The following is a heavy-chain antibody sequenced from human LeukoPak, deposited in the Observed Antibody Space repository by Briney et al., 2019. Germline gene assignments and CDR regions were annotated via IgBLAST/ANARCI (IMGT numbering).Heavy chain of an antibody. Sequence: PGRSLRLSCAASGFTFSSYAMHWVRQAPGKGLEWVAVISYDGNNKYYADSVKGRFTLSRDNSKNTLYLHMNGLRAEDTAVYCCARDSSKRLWFGELIGDYWGQGTLITVSS. V-gene: IGHV3-30-3*01. CDR3: ARDSSKRLWFGELIGDY. CDR1: GFTFSSYA. CDR2: ISYDGNNK. D-gene: IGHD3-10*01. J-gene: IGHJ4*02.